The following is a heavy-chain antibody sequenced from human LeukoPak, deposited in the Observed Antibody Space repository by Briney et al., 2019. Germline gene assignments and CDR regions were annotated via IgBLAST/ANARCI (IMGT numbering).Heavy chain of an antibody. J-gene: IGHJ4*01. CDR1: GFTVTNDY. CDR2: IYSGGST. D-gene: IGHD6-13*01. CDR3: ATDVRSSPLGF. V-gene: IGHV3-66*01. Sequence: PGGSLRLSCAXSGFTVTNDYMNWVRQAPGKGLEWVSIIYSGGSTYYADSVKGRFTISRDSSNNTLFLQMSNLRADDSGLYHCATDVRSSPLGFWGHGTLVTVSS.